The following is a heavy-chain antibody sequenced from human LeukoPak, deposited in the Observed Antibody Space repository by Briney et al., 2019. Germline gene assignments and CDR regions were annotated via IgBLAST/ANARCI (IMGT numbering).Heavy chain of an antibody. CDR3: ATLMWGSGSYTPFDY. CDR1: GYTLTELS. J-gene: IGHJ4*02. V-gene: IGHV1-24*01. D-gene: IGHD3-10*01. Sequence: ASVKVSCKVSGYTLTELSMHWVRQAPGKGLEWMGGFDPEDGETIYAQKFQGRATMTEDTSTDTAYMELSSLRSEDTAVYYCATLMWGSGSYTPFDYWGQGTLVTVSS. CDR2: FDPEDGET.